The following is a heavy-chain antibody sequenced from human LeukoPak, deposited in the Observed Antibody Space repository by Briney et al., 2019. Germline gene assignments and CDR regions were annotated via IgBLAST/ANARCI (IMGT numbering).Heavy chain of an antibody. V-gene: IGHV1-69*04. J-gene: IGHJ4*02. CDR2: IIPIFGIA. D-gene: IGHD3-22*01. CDR3: ARGGRYYYDSSGYYDY. CDR1: GGTFSSYA. Sequence: SVTVSCTASGGTFSSYAISWVRQAPGQGLEWMGRIIPIFGIANYAQKFQGRVTITADKSTSTAYMELSSLRSEDTAVYYCARGGRYYYDSSGYYDYWGQGTLVTVSS.